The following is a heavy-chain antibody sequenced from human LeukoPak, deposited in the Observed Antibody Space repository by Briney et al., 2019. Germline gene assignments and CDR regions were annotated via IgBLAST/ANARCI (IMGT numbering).Heavy chain of an antibody. J-gene: IGHJ4*02. Sequence: GGSLRLSCAASGFTFSSYSMNWVRQAPGKGLEWVSYISSSSSTIYYADSVKGRFTISRDNSKNTLYLQMNSLRAEDTAVYYCARRVLLWFGELNGWGQGTLVTVSS. V-gene: IGHV3-48*01. CDR1: GFTFSSYS. CDR3: ARRVLLWFGELNG. D-gene: IGHD3-10*01. CDR2: ISSSSSTI.